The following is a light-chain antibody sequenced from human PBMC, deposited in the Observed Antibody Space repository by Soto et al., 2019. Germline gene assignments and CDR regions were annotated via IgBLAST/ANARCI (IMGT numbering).Light chain of an antibody. CDR1: QSVSSK. Sequence: EIVMTQSPATLSVSPGERATRSCRASQSVSSKLAWYQQKPGQAPRLLIYRASTRATNIPARFSGSGSGTEFTLTISSLQSEDSAVYYCQQYNNWPPATFGQGTKVDNK. J-gene: IGKJ1*01. CDR2: RAS. CDR3: QQYNNWPPAT. V-gene: IGKV3-15*01.